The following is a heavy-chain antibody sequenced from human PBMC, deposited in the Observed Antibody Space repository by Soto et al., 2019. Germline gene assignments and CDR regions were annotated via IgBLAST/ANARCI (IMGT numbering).Heavy chain of an antibody. CDR1: GFPFSVYA. CDR2: ITNSGGST. CDR3: AKGGLQTPLA. Sequence: PGGSLRLSCAASGFPFSVYAMSWVRQAPGKGLEWVSAITNSGGSTYYADSVKGRFTISRDNSKNTLYLQMNSLRAEDTAVYYCAKGGLQTPLAWGQGTPVTVSS. J-gene: IGHJ5*02. V-gene: IGHV3-23*01. D-gene: IGHD6-13*01.